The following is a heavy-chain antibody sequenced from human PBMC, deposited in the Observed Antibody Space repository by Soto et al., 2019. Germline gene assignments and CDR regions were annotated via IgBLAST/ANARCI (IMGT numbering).Heavy chain of an antibody. CDR2: ISGSGGST. D-gene: IGHD3-3*01. Sequence: PGGSLRLSCAAPGFTFSSYAMSWVRQAPGKGLEWVSAISGSGGSTYYADSVKGRFTISRDNSKNTLYLQMNSLRAEDTAVYYCAKDHPYYDFWSGYLIKGDYYYYMDVWGKGTTVTVSS. CDR3: AKDHPYYDFWSGYLIKGDYYYYMDV. J-gene: IGHJ6*03. CDR1: GFTFSSYA. V-gene: IGHV3-23*01.